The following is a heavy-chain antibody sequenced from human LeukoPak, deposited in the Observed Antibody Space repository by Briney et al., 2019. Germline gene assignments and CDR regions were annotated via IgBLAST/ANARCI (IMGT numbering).Heavy chain of an antibody. CDR1: GGSISSSSYS. D-gene: IGHD6-13*01. J-gene: IGHJ5*02. CDR2: IYYSGST. V-gene: IGHV4-39*01. CDR3: ARHTGIAAPQYNWFDP. Sequence: NPSETLSLTCTVSGGSISSSSYSWGWIRQPPGKGLEWIGSIYYSGSTYYNPSLKSRVTIPVDTSKNQFSLKLSSVTAADTAVYYCARHTGIAAPQYNWFDPWGQGTLVTVSS.